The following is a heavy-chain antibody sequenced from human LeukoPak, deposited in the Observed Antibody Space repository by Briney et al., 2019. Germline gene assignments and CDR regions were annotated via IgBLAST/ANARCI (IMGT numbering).Heavy chain of an antibody. V-gene: IGHV4-34*01. CDR1: GGSFSGYY. J-gene: IGHJ4*02. D-gene: IGHD1-26*01. CDR2: INHSGST. CDR3: ARGSGSYD. Sequence: SETLSLTCAVYGGSFSGYYWSWIRQPPGKGLEWIGEINHSGSTNYNPSLKSRVTISVDTSKNQFSLKLSSVTAADTAVYYCARGSGSYDWGQGTLVTVSS.